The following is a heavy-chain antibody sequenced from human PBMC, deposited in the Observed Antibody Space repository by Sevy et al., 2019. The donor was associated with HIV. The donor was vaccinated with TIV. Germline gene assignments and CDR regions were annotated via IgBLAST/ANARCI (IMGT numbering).Heavy chain of an antibody. J-gene: IGHJ6*02. CDR1: GFTSRNFW. Sequence: GGSLRLSCAVSGFTSRNFWMSWVRQAPGKGLEWVANIRQDGSEKYYVDSVRGRFTISRDNAKNSLFLQLNSLGADDTAIDYCAKSYFGSGTSYGMDLWGRGTTVTVSS. CDR2: IRQDGSEK. CDR3: AKSYFGSGTSYGMDL. V-gene: IGHV3-7*01. D-gene: IGHD3-10*01.